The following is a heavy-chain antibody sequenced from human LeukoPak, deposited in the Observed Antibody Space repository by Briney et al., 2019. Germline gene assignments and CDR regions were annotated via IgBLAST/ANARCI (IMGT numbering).Heavy chain of an antibody. CDR3: ARDLGYYRADY. Sequence: GGSLRLSCAASGFTFSYYPMHWVRQAPGKGLEWVAVISHDGGNEYYADSVKGRFTISRDNSQNTLYLQMNSLRAEDTAVYYCARDLGYYRADYWGQGTLVTVSS. D-gene: IGHD1-26*01. CDR2: ISHDGGNE. J-gene: IGHJ4*02. CDR1: GFTFSYYP. V-gene: IGHV3-30-3*01.